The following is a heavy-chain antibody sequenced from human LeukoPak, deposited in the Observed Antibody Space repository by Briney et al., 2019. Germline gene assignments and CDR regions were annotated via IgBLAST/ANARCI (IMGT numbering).Heavy chain of an antibody. J-gene: IGHJ5*02. V-gene: IGHV4-39*07. D-gene: IGHD3-3*01. CDR3: ARTKALSYDFWSGYRFNWFDP. CDR2: LYYSGST. CDR1: GGSISSTTDY. Sequence: SETLSLTCTVSGGSISSTTDYWGWIRQPPGKGLEWIGSLYYSGSTFYSPSLKSRVTISLDTSKNQFSLKLGSVTAADTAVYYCARTKALSYDFWSGYRFNWFDPWGQGTLVTVSS.